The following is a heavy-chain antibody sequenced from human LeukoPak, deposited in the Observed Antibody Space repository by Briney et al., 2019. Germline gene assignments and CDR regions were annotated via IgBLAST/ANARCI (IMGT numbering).Heavy chain of an antibody. CDR1: GGTFSSYA. CDR2: IIPIFGTA. Sequence: GSSVTVSCKASGGTFSSYAISWVRQAPGQGLEWMGGIIPIFGTANYAQKFQGRVTITTDESTSTAYMELSSLRSEDTAVYYCARASFVYPWYYYYMDVWGKGTTVTVSS. V-gene: IGHV1-69*05. CDR3: ARASFVYPWYYYYMDV. D-gene: IGHD3-3*01. J-gene: IGHJ6*03.